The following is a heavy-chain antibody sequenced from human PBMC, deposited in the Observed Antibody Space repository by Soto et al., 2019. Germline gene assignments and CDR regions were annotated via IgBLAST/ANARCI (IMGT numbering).Heavy chain of an antibody. J-gene: IGHJ5*02. Sequence: QITLKESGPTLVKPTQTLTLTCTVSGFSLTTNGVGVGWIRQPPGKALEWLAVIYWDDDKRYSPSLKSRLTITKDTSKNQVVLTMTNMDPVDTATYYCAHSNTVTTPGRWFDPWGQGTLVTVSS. CDR2: IYWDDDK. V-gene: IGHV2-5*02. CDR1: GFSLTTNGVG. CDR3: AHSNTVTTPGRWFDP. D-gene: IGHD4-17*01.